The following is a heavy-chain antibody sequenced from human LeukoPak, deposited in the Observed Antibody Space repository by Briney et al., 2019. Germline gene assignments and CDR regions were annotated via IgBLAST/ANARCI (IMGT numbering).Heavy chain of an antibody. CDR3: ARGGDYYDSSGYLLRYYYYYMDV. CDR2: LYYSGNT. CDR1: GASISSYY. Sequence: PSETLSLTCTVSGASISSYYWSWIRQSPGKGLEWIGYLYYSGNTNYNPSPKSRVTISVDTSKNQFSLKLSSVTAADTAVYYCARGGDYYDSSGYLLRYYYYYMDVWGRGTTVTVSS. V-gene: IGHV4-59*01. J-gene: IGHJ6*03. D-gene: IGHD3-22*01.